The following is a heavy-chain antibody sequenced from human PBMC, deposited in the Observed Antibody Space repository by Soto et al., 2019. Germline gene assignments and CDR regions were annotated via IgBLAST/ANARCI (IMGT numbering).Heavy chain of an antibody. Sequence: GGSLRLSCAASGFTFSSYGMHWVRQAPGKGLEWVAVISYDGSNKYYADSVKGRFTISRDNSKNTLYLQMNSLRAEDTAVYYCAKDMYGDDVNLDYYHGMDVWGQGTTVTVSS. J-gene: IGHJ6*02. D-gene: IGHD4-17*01. CDR2: ISYDGSNK. CDR3: AKDMYGDDVNLDYYHGMDV. V-gene: IGHV3-30*18. CDR1: GFTFSSYG.